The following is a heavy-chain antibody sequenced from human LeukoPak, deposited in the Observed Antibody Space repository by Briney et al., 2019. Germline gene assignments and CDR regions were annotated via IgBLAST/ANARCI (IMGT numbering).Heavy chain of an antibody. CDR1: GGSISSGDYY. Sequence: SETLSLTCNVSGGSISSGDYYWSWIRQPPGKGLEWIGYIYYSGSTYYNPSLKSRVTISVDTSKNQFSLKLSSVTAADTAVYYCARVGSGGYSYGYDYYGMDVWGQGTTVTVSS. CDR3: ARVGSGGYSYGYDYYGMDV. D-gene: IGHD5-18*01. J-gene: IGHJ6*02. V-gene: IGHV4-30-4*01. CDR2: IYYSGST.